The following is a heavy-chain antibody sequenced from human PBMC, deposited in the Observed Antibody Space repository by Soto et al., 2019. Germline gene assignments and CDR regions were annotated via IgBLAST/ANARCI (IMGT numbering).Heavy chain of an antibody. CDR3: AKGVELDV. V-gene: IGHV3-23*01. CDR1: GFSFSSFA. Sequence: EVLLLESGGGLVQPGGSLRLSCEASGFSFSSFAMNWVRQASGKGLEWVSAIGDSGASTYYADSVKGRFTISRDNSRNTLYLQLNSLRAEDTAVYYCAKGVELDVWGNGTTVTVSS. CDR2: IGDSGAST. D-gene: IGHD1-26*01. J-gene: IGHJ6*04.